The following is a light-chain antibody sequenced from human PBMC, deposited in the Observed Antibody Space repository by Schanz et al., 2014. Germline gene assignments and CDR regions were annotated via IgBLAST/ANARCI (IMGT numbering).Light chain of an antibody. CDR2: DVT. J-gene: IGLJ2*01. CDR1: SSDIGAYDH. Sequence: QSALTQPPSASGSPGQSVTISCTGTSSDIGAYDHVSWYQQHPGKAPKLMIYDVTNRPSGVSDRFSGSKSGNTASLTISGLQAEDEADYYCSAYTSSSTPAFGGGTKLTVL. CDR3: SAYTSSSTPA. V-gene: IGLV2-14*03.